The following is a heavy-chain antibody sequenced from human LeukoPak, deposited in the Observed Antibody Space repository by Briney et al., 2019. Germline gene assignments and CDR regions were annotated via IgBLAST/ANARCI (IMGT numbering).Heavy chain of an antibody. V-gene: IGHV4-59*08. CDR1: GGSISSNY. J-gene: IGHJ4*02. CDR2: IYDSGST. Sequence: SETLSLTCTVSGGSISSNYWSWIRQPPGKGLEWIGYIYDSGSTNYNPSLGSRVTISADTSKNQFSLKLSSVTAADTAVYYCAGHHPRNTVDFWGQGTLVTVSS. CDR3: AGHHPRNTVDF. D-gene: IGHD2/OR15-2a*01.